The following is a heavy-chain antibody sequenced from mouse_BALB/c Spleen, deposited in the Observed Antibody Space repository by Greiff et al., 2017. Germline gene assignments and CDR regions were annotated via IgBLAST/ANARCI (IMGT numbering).Heavy chain of an antibody. D-gene: IGHD3-3*01. J-gene: IGHJ3*01. V-gene: IGHV2-9*02. CDR3: ARDRGLAWFAY. CDR1: GFSLTSYG. Sequence: VKVVESGPGLVAPSQSLSITCTVSGFSLTSYGVHWVRQPPGKGLEWLGVIWAGGSTNYNSALMSRLSISKDNSKSQVFLKMNSLQTDDTAMYYCARDRGLAWFAYWGQGTLVTVSA. CDR2: IWAGGST.